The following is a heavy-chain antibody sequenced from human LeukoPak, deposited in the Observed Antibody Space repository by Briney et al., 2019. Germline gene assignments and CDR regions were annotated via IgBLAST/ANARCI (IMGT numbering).Heavy chain of an antibody. CDR3: ARDRVGATSYYCYCYMDV. J-gene: IGHJ6*03. D-gene: IGHD1-26*01. Sequence: PSETLSLTCTVSGGSISSYYWSWIRQPAGKGLEWIGRVYTSGSTNYNPSLKSRVTMSVDTSKNQFSLKLSPVTAADTAVYYCARDRVGATSYYCYCYMDVWGKGTTVTISS. CDR1: GGSISSYY. CDR2: VYTSGST. V-gene: IGHV4-4*07.